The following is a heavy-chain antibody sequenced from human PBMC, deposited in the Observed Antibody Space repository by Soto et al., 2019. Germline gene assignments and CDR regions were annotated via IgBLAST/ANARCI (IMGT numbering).Heavy chain of an antibody. Sequence: QVQLQESGPGLVRPSQTLSLTCTVSAGSISTINYYWSWIRQHPEQGLEWIGYISYSGSTFYHSSLTSRVTISLDTSKQQCSLTLTSVTAADTAVYYCARSAQWDGFDPWGQGTMVTVSS. CDR2: ISYSGST. CDR3: ARSAQWDGFDP. J-gene: IGHJ3*01. D-gene: IGHD2-8*01. V-gene: IGHV4-31*03. CDR1: AGSISTINYY.